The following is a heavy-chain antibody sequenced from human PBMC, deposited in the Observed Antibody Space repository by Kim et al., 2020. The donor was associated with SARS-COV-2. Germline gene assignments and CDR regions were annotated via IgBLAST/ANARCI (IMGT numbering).Heavy chain of an antibody. J-gene: IGHJ4*02. CDR2: INPSGGST. CDR1: GYTFTSYY. V-gene: IGHV1-46*01. D-gene: IGHD2-2*01. Sequence: ASVKVSCKASGYTFTSYYMHWVRQAPGQGLEWMGIINPSGGSTSYAQKFQGRVTMTRDTSTSTVYMELSSLRSEDTAVYYCARGPDIVVVPAAPPPTDYWGQGTLVTVSS. CDR3: ARGPDIVVVPAAPPPTDY.